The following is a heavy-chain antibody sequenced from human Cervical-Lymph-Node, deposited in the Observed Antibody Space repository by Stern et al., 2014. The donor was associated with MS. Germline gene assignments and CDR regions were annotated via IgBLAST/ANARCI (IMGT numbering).Heavy chain of an antibody. CDR3: AKDDGYIGFDY. Sequence: EVQLVESGGGLAHPGRSLRLSCAASQFTFRTYAMTWVRQAPGKGLEWVATISGSGNRTYLADSVKGRFTVSRDNSNNTVYLQMSNLTAEDTAIYFCAKDDGYIGFDYWGQGIPVTVSS. D-gene: IGHD5-18*01. CDR1: QFTFRTYA. CDR2: ISGSGNRT. V-gene: IGHV3-23*04. J-gene: IGHJ4*02.